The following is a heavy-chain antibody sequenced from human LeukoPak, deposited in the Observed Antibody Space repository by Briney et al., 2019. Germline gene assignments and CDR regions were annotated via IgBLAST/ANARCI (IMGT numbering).Heavy chain of an antibody. D-gene: IGHD3-22*01. Sequence: GGSLRLSCAASGFTFSSYWMHWVRQAPGKGLVWVSRMNSDGSSTSYADSVKGRFTISRDNAKNTLYLQMNSLRAEDTAMHYCARFPYYDSSGAPRTPWGQGTLVTVSS. V-gene: IGHV3-74*01. CDR1: GFTFSSYW. J-gene: IGHJ5*02. CDR2: MNSDGSST. CDR3: ARFPYYDSSGAPRTP.